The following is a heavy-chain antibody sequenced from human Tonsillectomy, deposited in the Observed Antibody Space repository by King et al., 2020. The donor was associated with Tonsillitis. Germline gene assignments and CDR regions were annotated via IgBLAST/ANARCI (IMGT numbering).Heavy chain of an antibody. CDR2: IIPIFGTT. D-gene: IGHD5-18*01. CDR3: ARDQGYSYGYYYYYGMDV. J-gene: IGHJ6*02. Sequence: VQLVESGAEVKKPGSSVKVSCKASGGTFSNYTITWVRQAPGQGLEWMGGIIPIFGTTNYAQKLQGRVTITADESTTTAYMELPSLRSEDTAVYYCARDQGYSYGYYYYYGMDVWGQGTTVTVSS. CDR1: GGTFSNYT. V-gene: IGHV1-69*01.